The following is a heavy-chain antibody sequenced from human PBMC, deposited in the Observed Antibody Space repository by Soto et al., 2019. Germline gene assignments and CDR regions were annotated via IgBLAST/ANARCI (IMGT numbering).Heavy chain of an antibody. CDR2: INQDGSKK. V-gene: IGHV3-7*03. Sequence: EVQLVESGGGLVQPGGSLRLSCAASGFIFDTFWMNWVRQVPGKGLEWVANINQDGSKKFYVDSVMGRFTISRDNAKTSLYLQMSSLRADDTAVYYCARGRRDGYQNWYFDLWGRGTLVTVSS. J-gene: IGHJ2*01. CDR1: GFIFDTFW. D-gene: IGHD5-12*01. CDR3: ARGRRDGYQNWYFDL.